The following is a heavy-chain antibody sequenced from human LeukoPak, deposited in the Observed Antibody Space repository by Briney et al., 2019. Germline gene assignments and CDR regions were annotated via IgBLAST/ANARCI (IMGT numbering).Heavy chain of an antibody. J-gene: IGHJ6*03. Sequence: PSETLSLTCTVSGGSISGSSYYWGWIRQPPGKGLEWIGSIYYSGSTYYNPSLKSRVTISVDTSKNQFSLKLSSVTAADTAVYYCASTVTRRYYYYMDVWGKGTTVTVSS. CDR3: ASTVTRRYYYYMDV. V-gene: IGHV4-39*07. CDR1: GGSISGSSYY. D-gene: IGHD4-11*01. CDR2: IYYSGST.